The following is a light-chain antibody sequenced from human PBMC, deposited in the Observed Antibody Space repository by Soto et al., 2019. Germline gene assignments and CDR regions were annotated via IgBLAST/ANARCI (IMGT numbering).Light chain of an antibody. V-gene: IGLV2-14*03. CDR1: SSDVGAFNY. CDR2: DVT. J-gene: IGLJ1*01. Sequence: SALTQPASVSGSPGQSFSLSFIGTSSDVGAFNYVSWYQHHPGKAPQLIIYDVTSRPSGVSNRFSASKSGNTASLTISGLQAEDEADYYCSSYTTRNTEVFGTGTKVTVL. CDR3: SSYTTRNTEV.